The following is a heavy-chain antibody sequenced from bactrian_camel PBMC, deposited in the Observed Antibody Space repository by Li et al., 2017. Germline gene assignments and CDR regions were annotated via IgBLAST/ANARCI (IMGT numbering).Heavy chain of an antibody. V-gene: IGHV3S67*01. CDR1: GYDITTCE. CDR3: VAERPTDCYREVVTFRY. D-gene: IGHD2*01. Sequence: VQLVESGGGSVQAGGSLKLSCTSSGYDITTCEKGWFRQAPGKEREGVAAIDASGYTSYADSVEGLFTISKDDLKDTLYLQLNGLKAEDTAQYYCVAERPTDCYREVVTFRYRGRGTQVTVS. J-gene: IGHJ6*01. CDR2: IDASGYT.